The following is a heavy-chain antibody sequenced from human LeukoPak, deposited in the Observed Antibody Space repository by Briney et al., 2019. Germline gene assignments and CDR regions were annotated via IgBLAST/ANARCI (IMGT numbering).Heavy chain of an antibody. CDR3: ATGSRILEWKNWFDP. D-gene: IGHD3-3*01. CDR1: GYTLTELS. CDR2: FDPEDGET. V-gene: IGHV1-24*01. Sequence: ASVKVSCKVSGYTLTELSMHWVRQAPGKGLEWMGGFDPEDGETIYAQKFQGRVTMTEDTSTDTAYMELSSLRSEDTAAYYCATGSRILEWKNWFDPWGQGTLVTVSS. J-gene: IGHJ5*02.